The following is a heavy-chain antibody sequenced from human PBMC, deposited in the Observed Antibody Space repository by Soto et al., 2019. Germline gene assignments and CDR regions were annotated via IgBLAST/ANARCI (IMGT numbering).Heavy chain of an antibody. CDR1: GGSITSRNYY. V-gene: IGHV4-39*01. D-gene: IGHD6-13*01. CDR3: PGLEGAGNVDH. Sequence: SETLSLTGTVSGGSITSRNYYWAWVRQPPGKGPQWIGNIYYIGETYYHSSFRSRLTVSVDTTKNQFSLKLRSLTAADTAMYYCPGLEGAGNVDHWVGGTLVAVCS. J-gene: IGHJ4*02. CDR2: IYYIGET.